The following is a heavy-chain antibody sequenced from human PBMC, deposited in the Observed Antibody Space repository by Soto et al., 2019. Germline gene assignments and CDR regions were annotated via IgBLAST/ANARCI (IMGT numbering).Heavy chain of an antibody. CDR2: IIPIFGTA. J-gene: IGHJ3*02. Sequence: QVQLVQSGAEVKKPGSSVKVSCKASGGTFSSYAISWVRQAPGQGLEWMGGIIPIFGTANYAQKFQGRVTITAYKSTSIAYMEVSSLRSEDTAVYYCARVGGSVTTSTAFDIWGQGTMVTVSS. D-gene: IGHD4-4*01. CDR3: ARVGGSVTTSTAFDI. V-gene: IGHV1-69*06. CDR1: GGTFSSYA.